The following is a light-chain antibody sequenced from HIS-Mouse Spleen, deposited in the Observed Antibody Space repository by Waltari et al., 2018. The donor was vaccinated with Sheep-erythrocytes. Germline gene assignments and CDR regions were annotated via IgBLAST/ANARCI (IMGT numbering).Light chain of an antibody. CDR3: QAWDSSIYV. J-gene: IGLJ1*01. CDR2: DVS. V-gene: IGLV2-11*01. CDR1: SSDFGCYNY. Sequence: QSALTQPRSVSGSPGQSVTISCTGTSSDFGCYNYVSWYQQHPGKAPKLMIYDVSKRPSGIPERFSGSNSGNTATLTISGTQAMDEADYYCQAWDSSIYVFGTGTKVTVL.